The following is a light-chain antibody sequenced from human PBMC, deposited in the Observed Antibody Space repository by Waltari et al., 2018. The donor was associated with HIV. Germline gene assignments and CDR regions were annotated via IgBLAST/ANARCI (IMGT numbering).Light chain of an antibody. CDR2: QDT. Sequence: SYELAQPPSVSVSSGPTASISCSGNNLGNKYVSWYQQRSGQSPLLVLYQDTKRPSGVPERFSGSNSGNTATLTINETQPLDEAEYSCQTWDSGTIVFGGGTKLSVL. V-gene: IGLV3-1*01. CDR3: QTWDSGTIV. CDR1: NLGNKY. J-gene: IGLJ3*02.